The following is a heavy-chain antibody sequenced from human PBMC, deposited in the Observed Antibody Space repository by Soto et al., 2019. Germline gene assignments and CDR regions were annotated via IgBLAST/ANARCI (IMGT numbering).Heavy chain of an antibody. V-gene: IGHV3-48*01. CDR2: ISSSSSVI. CDR1: GFILSDCA. J-gene: IGHJ6*03. CDR3: ARDLSWGSNWYYYMDV. Sequence: EVQLVESGGGLVQPGGSLRLSCATSGFILSDCAMNWVRQAPGKGLAWVSYISSSSSVIDYADSVKGRFTVSRDNARNSLYLLMNSLRAEDTAVYYCARDLSWGSNWYYYMDVWRKGTTVSVSS. D-gene: IGHD7-27*01.